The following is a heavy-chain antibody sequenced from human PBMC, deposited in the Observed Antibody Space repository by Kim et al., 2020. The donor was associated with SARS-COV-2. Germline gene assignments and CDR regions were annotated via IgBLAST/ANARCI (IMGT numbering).Heavy chain of an antibody. V-gene: IGHV5-51*01. CDR3: ARRQDYYGSSGYYYVAFDI. D-gene: IGHD3-22*01. Sequence: GESLKISCKGSGYSFTSYWIGWVRQMPGKGLEWMGIIYPGDSDTRYSPSFQGQVTISADKSISTAYLQWSSLKASDTAMYYCARRQDYYGSSGYYYVAFDIWGQGTMVTVSS. J-gene: IGHJ3*02. CDR2: IYPGDSDT. CDR1: GYSFTSYW.